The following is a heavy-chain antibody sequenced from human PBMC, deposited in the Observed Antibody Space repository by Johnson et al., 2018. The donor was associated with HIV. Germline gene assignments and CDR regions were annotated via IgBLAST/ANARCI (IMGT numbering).Heavy chain of an antibody. CDR2: VSGSSSGI. V-gene: IGHV3-23*04. CDR1: GFTFSSYA. D-gene: IGHD5-18*01. J-gene: IGHJ3*02. CDR3: AKDLSGYSYGYGAFDI. Sequence: VQLVESGGGLVQPGGSLRLSCAASGFTFSSYAMSWIRQAPGKGLEWVSYVSGSSSGIYYADPVQGRFTISRDNCKNTLYLQMNSLRAEDTAVYYCAKDLSGYSYGYGAFDIWGQGTMVTVSS.